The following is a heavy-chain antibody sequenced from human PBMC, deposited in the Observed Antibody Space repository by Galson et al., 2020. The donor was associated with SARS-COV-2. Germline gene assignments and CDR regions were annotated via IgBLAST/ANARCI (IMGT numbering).Heavy chain of an antibody. V-gene: IGHV4-59*01. Sequence: SETLSLTCTVSGGSISSYYWSWIRQPPGKGLEWIGYIYYSGSTNYNPSLKSRVTISVDTSKNQFSLKLSSVTAADTAVYYCARGWVLPPWYFDLWGRGTLVTVSS. J-gene: IGHJ2*01. D-gene: IGHD1-26*01. CDR2: IYYSGST. CDR1: GGSISSYY. CDR3: ARGWVLPPWYFDL.